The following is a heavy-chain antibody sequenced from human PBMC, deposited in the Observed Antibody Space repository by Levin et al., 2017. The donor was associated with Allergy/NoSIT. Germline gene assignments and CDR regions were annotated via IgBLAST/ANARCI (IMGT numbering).Heavy chain of an antibody. V-gene: IGHV4-34*01. D-gene: IGHD3-10*01. Sequence: SQTLSLTCAVYGGSFSGYYWSWIRQPPGKGLEWIGEINHSGSTNYNPSLKSRVTISVDTSKNQFSLKLSSVTAADTAVYYCARGRSTMVRGQTPYGYYYMDVWGKGTTVTVSS. J-gene: IGHJ6*03. CDR3: ARGRSTMVRGQTPYGYYYMDV. CDR1: GGSFSGYY. CDR2: INHSGST.